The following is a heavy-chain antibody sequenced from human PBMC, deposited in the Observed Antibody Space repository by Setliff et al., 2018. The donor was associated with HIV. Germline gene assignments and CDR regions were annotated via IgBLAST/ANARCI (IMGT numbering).Heavy chain of an antibody. CDR3: ARGRLSWSPDF. V-gene: IGHV1-8*02. Sequence: GASVKVSCKASGYTFTNYDTNWVRQSPGQGLEWLGWMNPNSGRAGSAQMFQGRLTMTRDTSTSTAYMELSSLTSDDTAIYYCARGRLSWSPDFWGQGTLVTVS. CDR2: MNPNSGRA. CDR1: GYTFTNYD. J-gene: IGHJ4*02.